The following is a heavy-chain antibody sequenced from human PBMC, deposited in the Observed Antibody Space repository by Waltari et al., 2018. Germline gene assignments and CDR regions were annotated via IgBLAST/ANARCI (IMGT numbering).Heavy chain of an antibody. V-gene: IGHV4-34*01. J-gene: IGHJ6*03. Sequence: QVQLQQWGAGLLKPSETLSLTCVVSGGSFSGYYWSGIRRPPGKGPEWIGEIKHSGRTNSNPSLKSRVTISIDTSKIQFSLKLRSVTVADTAVYYCARANTIFGVIRTWYYMDVWGKGTPVTVSS. CDR1: GGSFSGYY. CDR3: ARANTIFGVIRTWYYMDV. CDR2: IKHSGRT. D-gene: IGHD3-3*01.